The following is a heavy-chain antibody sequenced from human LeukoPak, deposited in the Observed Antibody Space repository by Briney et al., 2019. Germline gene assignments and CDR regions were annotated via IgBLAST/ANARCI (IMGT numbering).Heavy chain of an antibody. CDR3: ARRVSGSYHDY. CDR2: IYYSGST. CDR1: GGSINSGDYY. Sequence: SQTLSLTCTASGGSINSGDYYWSWIRQPPGKGLEWIGYIYYSGSTNYNPSLKSRVTISVDTSKNQFSLKLSSVTAADTAVYYCARRVSGSYHDYWGQGTLVTVSS. V-gene: IGHV4-61*08. D-gene: IGHD1-26*01. J-gene: IGHJ4*02.